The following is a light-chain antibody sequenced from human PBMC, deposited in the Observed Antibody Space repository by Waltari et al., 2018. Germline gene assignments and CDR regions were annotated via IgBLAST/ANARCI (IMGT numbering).Light chain of an antibody. CDR3: HQSYSTPS. J-gene: IGKJ4*01. CDR2: GAS. V-gene: IGKV1-39*01. Sequence: DIQMTQSPSPLSASVGDRVAMSCRTSRTVNIYLNWYQQKPGEVPKLLISGASTLQRGVPSRCSGSGAGTEFTLTITSLQPEDFATYYCHQSYSTPSFGGGTKVDMK. CDR1: RTVNIY.